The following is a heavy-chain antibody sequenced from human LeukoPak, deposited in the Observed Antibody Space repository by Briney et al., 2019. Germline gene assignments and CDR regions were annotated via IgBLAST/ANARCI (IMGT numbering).Heavy chain of an antibody. J-gene: IGHJ3*02. CDR1: GYTFTSYD. CDR3: ARGAVAGTLDDAFDI. D-gene: IGHD6-19*01. V-gene: IGHV1-8*01. CDR2: MNPNSGNT. Sequence: ASVKVSCKASGYTFTSYDINWVRQATGQGLEWTGWMNPNSGNTGYAQKFQGRVTMTRNTSISTAYMELSSLRSEDTAVYYCARGAVAGTLDDAFDIWGQGTMVTVSS.